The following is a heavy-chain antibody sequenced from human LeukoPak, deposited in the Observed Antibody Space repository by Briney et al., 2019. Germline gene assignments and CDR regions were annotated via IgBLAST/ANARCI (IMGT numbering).Heavy chain of an antibody. CDR1: GFTFSSYA. V-gene: IGHV3-30-3*01. CDR2: ISYDGSNK. D-gene: IGHD3-22*01. J-gene: IGHJ4*02. CDR3: ARDGVPYYGSSGYGSPFDY. Sequence: GGSLRLSCAASGFTFSSYAMHWVRQAPGKGLEWVAVISYDGSNKYYADSVKGRFTISRDNSKNTLYLQMNSLRAEDTAVYYCARDGVPYYGSSGYGSPFDYWGQGTLVTVSS.